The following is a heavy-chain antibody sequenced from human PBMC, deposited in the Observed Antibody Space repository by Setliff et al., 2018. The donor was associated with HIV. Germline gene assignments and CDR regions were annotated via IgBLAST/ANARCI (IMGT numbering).Heavy chain of an antibody. CDR1: GYIFSNFA. CDR3: ARDTTYYYDSSGLYLDY. J-gene: IGHJ4*02. Sequence: ASVKVSCKASGYIFSNFAMHWVRQVPGPRLEWMGWINAGDGNTKYSQNIQGRVTISRDNAKSSLYLQMNSLRAEDTAVYYCARDTTYYYDSSGLYLDYWGQGTLVTVSS. CDR2: INAGDGNT. V-gene: IGHV1-3*01. D-gene: IGHD3-22*01.